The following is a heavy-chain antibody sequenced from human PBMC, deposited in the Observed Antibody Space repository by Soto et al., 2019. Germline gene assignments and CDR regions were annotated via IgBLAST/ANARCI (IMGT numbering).Heavy chain of an antibody. D-gene: IGHD6-13*01. CDR2: MNPINGAA. V-gene: IGHV1-8*02. CDR1: GYDFTAYD. J-gene: IGHJ6*02. CDR3: GRGPSPRAPAGGTPYYYAMDV. Sequence: ASVKVSCKASGYDFTAYDINWVRQASGQGLEWMGWMNPINGAAGSARRFQGRISMARNTATGTAYLELTSLRSDDSAVYYCGRGPSPRAPAGGTPYYYAMDVWGQGTTVTVSS.